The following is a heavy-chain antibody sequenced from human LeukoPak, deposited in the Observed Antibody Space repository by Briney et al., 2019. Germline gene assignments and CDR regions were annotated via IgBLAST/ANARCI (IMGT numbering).Heavy chain of an antibody. V-gene: IGHV1-8*03. Sequence: ASVKVSCKASGYTFTNYDINWVRQATGQGLEWMGWMNPNSDNSGYARQFQGRVTITRNNSISTAYMELSSLRSEDTAVYYCARGLGVGATHNWFDPWGQGTLVTVSS. J-gene: IGHJ5*02. CDR2: MNPNSDNS. CDR3: ARGLGVGATHNWFDP. D-gene: IGHD1-26*01. CDR1: GYTFTNYD.